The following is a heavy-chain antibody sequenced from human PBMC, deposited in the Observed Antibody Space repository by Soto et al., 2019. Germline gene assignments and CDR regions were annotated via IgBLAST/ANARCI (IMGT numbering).Heavy chain of an antibody. J-gene: IGHJ4*02. CDR1: GYTFSSYF. Sequence: QVQLVQSGAEVKKPGASVKVSCKASGYTFSSYFISWVRQAPGQGLEWMGWISAYNGNTNYAQDLQGRVTMTTDTATSTAYIELRSLRSDDTAVYYCARDLPPVDYWGQGTLVTVSS. CDR3: ARDLPPVDY. V-gene: IGHV1-18*01. CDR2: ISAYNGNT.